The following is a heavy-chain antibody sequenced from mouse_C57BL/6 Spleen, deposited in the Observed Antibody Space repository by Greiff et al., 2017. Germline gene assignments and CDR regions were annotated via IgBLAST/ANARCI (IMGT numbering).Heavy chain of an antibody. CDR2: IDPANGNT. V-gene: IGHV14-3*01. D-gene: IGHD1-1*01. CDR3: ASTTVVGGHWYFDV. CDR1: GFNIKNTY. J-gene: IGHJ1*03. Sequence: VQLQQSVAELVRPGASVKLSCTASGFNIKNTYMHWVQQRPEQGLEWLGRIDPANGNTKYAPKFQGKATITADTSSNTAYLQLSSLTSEDTAIYYCASTTVVGGHWYFDVWGTGTTVTVSS.